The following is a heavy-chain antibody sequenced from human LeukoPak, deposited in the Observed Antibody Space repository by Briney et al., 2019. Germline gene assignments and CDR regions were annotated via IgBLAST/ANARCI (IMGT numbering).Heavy chain of an antibody. J-gene: IGHJ3*02. CDR3: AKDLRNIRTLVDLQMI. D-gene: IGHD2-8*02. Sequence: GGSLRLSCAASGFTFSSYTMNWVRQAPGKGLEWVSAMSGGGGSTNYADAVKGRFTISRDNSKNTLYLQMNSLRAEDTAVYYCAKDLRNIRTLVDLQMIWGQGTLVIVSS. CDR2: MSGGGGST. CDR1: GFTFSSYT. V-gene: IGHV3-23*01.